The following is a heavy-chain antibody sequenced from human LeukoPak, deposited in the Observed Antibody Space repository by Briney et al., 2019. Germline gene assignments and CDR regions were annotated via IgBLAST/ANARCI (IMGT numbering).Heavy chain of an antibody. CDR3: ARDPNIVIIPAAEYYFDY. J-gene: IGHJ4*02. V-gene: IGHV1-2*02. CDR1: GYTFTCYY. D-gene: IGHD2-2*01. Sequence: ASVKVSFKSSGYTFTCYYMHWVRQPPGQGREWMGWINPNSGDTNYAQNFQGRVTMTRDTSISTAYMELSRLTSDNTAVYYCARDPNIVIIPAAEYYFDYWGQGTLVTVSS. CDR2: INPNSGDT.